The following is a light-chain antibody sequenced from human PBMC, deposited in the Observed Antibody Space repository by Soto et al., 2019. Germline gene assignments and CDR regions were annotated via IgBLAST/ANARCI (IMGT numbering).Light chain of an antibody. CDR2: GAS. Sequence: EIVMTQSPATLSVSPGERATLSCRASQSISSNLAWYQQKPGQAPRLLIYGASTRATGFPARFSGSGSGTEFTLTISSLRSEDFAVYYCQQYNNWPLTFGGGTKVDI. CDR3: QQYNNWPLT. J-gene: IGKJ4*01. CDR1: QSISSN. V-gene: IGKV3-15*01.